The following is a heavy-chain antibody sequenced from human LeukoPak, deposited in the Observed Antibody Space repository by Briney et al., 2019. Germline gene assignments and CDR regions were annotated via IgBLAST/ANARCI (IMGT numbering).Heavy chain of an antibody. Sequence: PGGSLRLSCAASGLTFSSRGMHWVRQAPGKGLEWVAVISYDGSNKYYADSVKGRFTISRDNARNTLYLQMNSLRDEDTAVYYCARDSPRTGPWGQGTLVTVSS. CDR3: ARDSPRTGP. CDR2: ISYDGSNK. D-gene: IGHD1-1*01. J-gene: IGHJ5*02. CDR1: GLTFSSRG. V-gene: IGHV3-30*03.